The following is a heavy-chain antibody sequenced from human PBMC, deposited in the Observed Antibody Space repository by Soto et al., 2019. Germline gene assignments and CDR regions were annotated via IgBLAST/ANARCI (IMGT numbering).Heavy chain of an antibody. CDR1: GFTFSRYW. J-gene: IGHJ5*02. V-gene: IGHV3-74*01. CDR2: INSDGTMI. CDR3: VKGKDQQSTQTYSYYDQ. Sequence: EVQLVESGGGLVQPGGSLRLSCVASGFTFSRYWMHWVRQVPGGGLMWVSRINSDGTMINYADSVKGRFTISRDNAKNTVSQHMNSLRAEDTALYYCVKGKDQQSTQTYSYYDQWGQGTLVTVSS. D-gene: IGHD4-4*01.